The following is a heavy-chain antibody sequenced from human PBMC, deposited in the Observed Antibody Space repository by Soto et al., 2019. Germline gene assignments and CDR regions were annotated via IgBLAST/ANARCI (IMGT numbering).Heavy chain of an antibody. CDR2: IYYSGST. CDR3: AREGRDYYDSSGYPQNWFDP. D-gene: IGHD3-22*01. J-gene: IGHJ5*02. V-gene: IGHV4-31*03. Sequence: QVQLQESGPGLVKPSQTLSLTCTVSGGSISSGGYYWSWIRQHPGKGLEWIGYIYYSGSTYYNPSLKSRVTISVDTSKNQFSLKLSAGTAADTAVYYCAREGRDYYDSSGYPQNWFDPLGQGTLVTVSS. CDR1: GGSISSGGYY.